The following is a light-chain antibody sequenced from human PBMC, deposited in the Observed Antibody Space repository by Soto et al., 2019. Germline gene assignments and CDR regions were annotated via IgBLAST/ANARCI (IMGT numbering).Light chain of an antibody. Sequence: DIQMTQSPSSLSASVGDRVTIACRASQSINSFLNWYQQKPGRAPTLLIYKISTLQNGVPSRFSGSESGTEFTLTISSLHPDDFASYYCQQYSRDSTFGQGTKVDIK. CDR3: QQYSRDST. CDR2: KIS. J-gene: IGKJ1*01. V-gene: IGKV1-39*01. CDR1: QSINSF.